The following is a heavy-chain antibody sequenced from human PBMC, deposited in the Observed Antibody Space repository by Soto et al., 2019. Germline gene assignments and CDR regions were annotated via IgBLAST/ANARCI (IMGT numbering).Heavy chain of an antibody. CDR1: GYTFTSYD. CDR2: MNPNSGNT. J-gene: IGHJ4*02. D-gene: IGHD5-18*01. V-gene: IGHV1-8*01. Sequence: QVQLVQSGAEVKKPGASVKVSCKASGYTFTSYDINWVRQATGQGLEWMGWMNPNSGNTAYAQKFQGRVTMTRNTSISTADLELSSLRSEDTAVYYCAREGGYSYGFGYWGQGTLVTVSS. CDR3: AREGGYSYGFGY.